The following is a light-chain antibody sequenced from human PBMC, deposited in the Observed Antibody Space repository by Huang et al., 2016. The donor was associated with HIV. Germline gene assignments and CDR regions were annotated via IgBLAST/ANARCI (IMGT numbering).Light chain of an antibody. CDR2: GAS. V-gene: IGKV3-15*01. Sequence: EIVMTQSPATLSVSPGEGATLSCRASQSVSSNLAWYQQKPGQAPRLLIYGASTRATGTPARVSGSGSGTEVTLTISSLQSEDLAVYYCQQYNNWPPITFGQGTRLEIK. CDR3: QQYNNWPPIT. CDR1: QSVSSN. J-gene: IGKJ5*01.